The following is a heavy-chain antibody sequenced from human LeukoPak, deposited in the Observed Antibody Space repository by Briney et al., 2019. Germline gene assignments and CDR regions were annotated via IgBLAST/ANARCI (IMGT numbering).Heavy chain of an antibody. J-gene: IGHJ4*02. V-gene: IGHV1-2*02. CDR1: GYTFTDYY. D-gene: IGHD3-10*01. CDR2: INPNSGGT. Sequence: GASVKVSCKASGYTFTDYYMHWVRQAPGQGLEWMGRINPNSGGTNFAQKFQGRVTMTRDTAISTAYMELSRLKSDDTAVYYCARDLWYGSGSLGYWGQGTLVTVSS. CDR3: ARDLWYGSGSLGY.